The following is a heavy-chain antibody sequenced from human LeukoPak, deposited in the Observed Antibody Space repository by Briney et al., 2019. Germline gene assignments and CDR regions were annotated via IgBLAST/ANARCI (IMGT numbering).Heavy chain of an antibody. J-gene: IGHJ6*03. CDR2: ISSGGSTI. CDR3: ARESVTSLYYMDV. D-gene: IGHD4-17*01. CDR1: GFTFSSYE. Sequence: QPGGSLRLSCAASGFTFSSYEMNWVRQAPGKGLEWVSYISSGGSTIYYADSVKGRFTISRDNAKNSLYLQMNSLRAEDTAVYYCARESVTSLYYMDVWGKGTTVTVSS. V-gene: IGHV3-48*03.